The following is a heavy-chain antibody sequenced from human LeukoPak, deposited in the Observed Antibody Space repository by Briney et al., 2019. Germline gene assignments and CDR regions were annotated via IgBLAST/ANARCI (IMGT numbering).Heavy chain of an antibody. CDR2: IYYSGST. CDR1: GGSISSHY. J-gene: IGHJ4*02. Sequence: SETLSLTCTVSGGSISSHYWSWIRQPPGKGLEWIGYIYYSGSTNYNPSLKSRVTISVDTSKNQFSLKLSSVTAADTAVYYCARTLVTFFGYWGQGTLVTVSS. V-gene: IGHV4-59*11. CDR3: ARTLVTFFGY. D-gene: IGHD6-6*01.